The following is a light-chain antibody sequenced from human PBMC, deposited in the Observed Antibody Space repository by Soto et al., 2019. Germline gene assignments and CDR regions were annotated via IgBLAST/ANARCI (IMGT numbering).Light chain of an antibody. J-gene: IGKJ2*01. Sequence: DIVMTQTPLSSPVTLGQPASISCSSSQSLVHSNGNTYLSWLHQRPGQPPRLLIYLISTRFSVVPERFSGSGAGTHFTLKITRVEEEDVGVYYCMQASEFPYTVGQGTKLEIK. CDR3: MQASEFPYT. CDR2: LIS. V-gene: IGKV2-24*01. CDR1: QSLVHSNGNTY.